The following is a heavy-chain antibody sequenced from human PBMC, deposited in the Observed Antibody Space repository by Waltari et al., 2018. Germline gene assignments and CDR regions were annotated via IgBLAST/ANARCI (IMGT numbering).Heavy chain of an antibody. CDR3: ARGLAYDSGSYYKY. Sequence: QDQLVQSGHEVKKPGASVKVSCKAAGFTLSTSPITWVRQAPGRGLEWMGWVSLKYDTTKSAEKFQGRVTLTADISTDTAIMEVGRLTSDDTAMYYCARGLAYDSGSYYKYWGQGTLVTVSS. CDR2: VSLKYDTT. V-gene: IGHV1-18*04. CDR1: GFTLSTSP. D-gene: IGHD3-10*01. J-gene: IGHJ4*02.